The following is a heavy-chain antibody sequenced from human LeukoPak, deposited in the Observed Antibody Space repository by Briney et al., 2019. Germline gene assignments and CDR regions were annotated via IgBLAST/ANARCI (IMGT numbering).Heavy chain of an antibody. V-gene: IGHV4-39*01. CDR3: ARHSTHGDYFDY. D-gene: IGHD2-2*01. J-gene: IGHJ4*02. CDR2: IYYSGST. CDR1: GGSISSSSYY. Sequence: SETLSLTCTVSGGSISSSSYYWGWIRRPPGKGLEWIGSIYYSGSTYYNPSLKSRVTISVDTSKNQFSLKLSSVTAADTAVYYCARHSTHGDYFDYWGQGTLVTVSS.